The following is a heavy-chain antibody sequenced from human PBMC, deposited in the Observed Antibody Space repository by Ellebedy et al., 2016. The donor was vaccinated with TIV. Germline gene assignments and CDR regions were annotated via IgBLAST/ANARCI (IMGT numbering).Heavy chain of an antibody. D-gene: IGHD3-16*01. Sequence: GESLKISCAASGFTFGNFAMHWVRQPPGKGLEWLSVINGDGSRTYSADSVKGRFTITRDNSKNTLFLQMNRLRTEDTALYYCAKGSSSGFNYDRVGFEYWGQGTLVTVAS. CDR3: AKGSSSGFNYDRVGFEY. CDR1: GFTFGNFA. V-gene: IGHV3-23*01. J-gene: IGHJ4*02. CDR2: INGDGSRT.